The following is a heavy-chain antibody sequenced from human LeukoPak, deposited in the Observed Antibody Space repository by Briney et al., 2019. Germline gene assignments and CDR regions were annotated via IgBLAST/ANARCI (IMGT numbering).Heavy chain of an antibody. CDR1: GFTFSTYW. Sequence: GGSLRLSCAASGFTFSTYWMSWVRQAPGKGLEWVASIKQDGSKRYYVDSVKGRFTISRDNSKNTLYLQMNSMRPEDTAVYYCARVQLGFDPWGQGTLVTVSS. D-gene: IGHD5-24*01. V-gene: IGHV3-7*01. CDR3: ARVQLGFDP. J-gene: IGHJ5*02. CDR2: IKQDGSKR.